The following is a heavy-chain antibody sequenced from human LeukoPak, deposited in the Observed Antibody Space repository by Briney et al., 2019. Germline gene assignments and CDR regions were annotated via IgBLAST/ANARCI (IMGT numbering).Heavy chain of an antibody. CDR1: GFTFSSYA. CDR2: ISGSGGST. D-gene: IGHD3-9*01. CDR3: AKVPYYDILTGYPDAFDI. Sequence: QTGGSLRLSCAASGFTFSSYAMSWVRQAPGKGLEWVSAISGSGGSTYYADSVKGRFTISRDNSKNTLYLQMNSLRAEDTAVYYCAKVPYYDILTGYPDAFDIWGQGTMVTVPS. V-gene: IGHV3-23*01. J-gene: IGHJ3*02.